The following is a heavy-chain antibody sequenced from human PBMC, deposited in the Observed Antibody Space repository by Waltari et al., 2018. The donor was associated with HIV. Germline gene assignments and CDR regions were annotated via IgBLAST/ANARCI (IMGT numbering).Heavy chain of an antibody. CDR2: IKEDGSEK. D-gene: IGHD2-2*01. CDR1: GFTFSTYW. Sequence: EVHLVGSGGGLVQPGGSLRISFAASGFTFSTYWMIWFSQASGKGVEWVANIKEDGSEKYYVDSVKGRFTISRDNAKNSLFLQMNSLRGEDTAVYYCARRRCTSTSCFFDYWGQGTLVTVS. CDR3: ARRRCTSTSCFFDY. V-gene: IGHV3-7*01. J-gene: IGHJ4*02.